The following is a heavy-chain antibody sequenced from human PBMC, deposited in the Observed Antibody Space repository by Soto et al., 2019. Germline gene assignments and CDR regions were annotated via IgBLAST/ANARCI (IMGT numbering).Heavy chain of an antibody. Sequence: GGALRLASESSGFSFIAYAMAWVRRGQGKLLEWVSTISGSGDETRYADSVRGRFIISRANSRNRARLQMKSLRVDDSAVYYCAKDRHGKNSWFESWGQGTLVTVSS. CDR2: ISGSGDET. D-gene: IGHD4-17*01. CDR1: GFSFIAYA. CDR3: AKDRHGKNSWFES. J-gene: IGHJ5*01. V-gene: IGHV3-23*01.